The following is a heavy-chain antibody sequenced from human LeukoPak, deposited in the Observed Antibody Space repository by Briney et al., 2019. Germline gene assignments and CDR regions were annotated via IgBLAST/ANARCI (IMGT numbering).Heavy chain of an antibody. CDR1: GFTFSSYS. V-gene: IGHV3-48*01. Sequence: GGSLRLSRAASGFTFSSYSMNWVRQAPGKGLEWVSYISSSSTIYYADSVKGRFTISRDNAKNSLYLQMNSLRAEDTAVYYCARDRMCDIWGQGAMVTVSS. CDR3: ARDRMCDI. J-gene: IGHJ3*02. CDR2: ISSSSTI.